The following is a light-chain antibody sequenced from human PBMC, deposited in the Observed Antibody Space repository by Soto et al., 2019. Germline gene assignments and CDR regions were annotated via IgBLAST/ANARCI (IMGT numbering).Light chain of an antibody. CDR2: DVS. Sequence: LTQPPSVSGSPGQSVAISCTGTSSDVGSYNRVSWYQQPPGTAPKLMVYDVSNRPSGVPDRFSGSKSGNTASLTISGLQAEDEADYYCSSNTTSSTYVFGTGTKVTVL. V-gene: IGLV2-18*02. CDR1: SSDVGSYNR. CDR3: SSNTTSSTYV. J-gene: IGLJ1*01.